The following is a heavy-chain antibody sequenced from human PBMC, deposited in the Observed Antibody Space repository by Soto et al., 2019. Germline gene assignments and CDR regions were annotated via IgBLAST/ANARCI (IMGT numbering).Heavy chain of an antibody. D-gene: IGHD3-3*01. CDR1: GFTFSSYS. V-gene: IGHV3-21*01. CDR3: ARGGLPPYDLSNDAFDI. CDR2: ISSSSSYI. Sequence: PGGSLSLSCAASGFTFSSYSMNWVRQAPGKGLEWVSSISSSSSYIYYADSVKGRFTISRDNAKNSLYLRMNSLRAEDTAVYYCARGGLPPYDLSNDAFDIWGQGTLVTVSS. J-gene: IGHJ3*02.